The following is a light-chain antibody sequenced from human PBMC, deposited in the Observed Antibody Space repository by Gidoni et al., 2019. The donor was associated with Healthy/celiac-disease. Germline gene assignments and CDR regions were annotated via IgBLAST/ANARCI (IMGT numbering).Light chain of an antibody. CDR2: KAS. Sequence: DIQMTQSPSTLSASVGDRVTITCRASQSISSWLAWYQQKPGKAPKLLIYKASSLESGVPSRFSGSGSGTEFTLTISSLQPDDFATYSCQQYNSYLFGGGTKVEIK. V-gene: IGKV1-5*03. CDR3: QQYNSYL. CDR1: QSISSW. J-gene: IGKJ4*01.